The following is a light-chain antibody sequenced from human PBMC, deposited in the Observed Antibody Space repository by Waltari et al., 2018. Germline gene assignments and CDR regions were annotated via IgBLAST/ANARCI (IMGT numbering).Light chain of an antibody. J-gene: IGLJ3*02. CDR2: GST. CDR3: QSYDTTLSVV. V-gene: IGLV1-40*01. Sequence: QSVLTQPPSVSGAPGPRVPLPCTGSGPTIGAGYAVPWYQQLPRAAPKLLIYGSTSRPLGVPDRFFGSTSGTSAFLAITGLQAEDEADYYCQSYDTTLSVVFGGGTKLTVL. CDR1: GPTIGAGYA.